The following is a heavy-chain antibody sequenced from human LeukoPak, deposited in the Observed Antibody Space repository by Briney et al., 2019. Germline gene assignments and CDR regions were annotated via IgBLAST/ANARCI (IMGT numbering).Heavy chain of an antibody. CDR2: ICTAGST. Sequence: PSETLSLTCTVSGDSISSYYWSWIRQPAGRGREWLARICTAGSTNYKPSLKSRLTISLDKSKNQFSLELTSVTAADTAIYYCARDQGSASAGSIWFDLWGQGILVTVSS. J-gene: IGHJ5*02. CDR3: ARDQGSASAGSIWFDL. V-gene: IGHV4-4*07. CDR1: GDSISSYY. D-gene: IGHD6-13*01.